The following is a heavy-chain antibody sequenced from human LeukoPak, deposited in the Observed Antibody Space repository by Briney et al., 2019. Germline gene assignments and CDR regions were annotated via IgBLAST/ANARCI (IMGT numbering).Heavy chain of an antibody. J-gene: IGHJ4*02. V-gene: IGHV1-24*01. CDR2: FDPEDGET. Sequence: ASVKVSCKVSGYTLTGLSMHWVRQAPGKGLEWMGGFDPEDGETIYAQKFQGRVTMTEDTSTDTAYMELSSLRSEDTAVYYCATPTYYYDSSGYRPFDYWSQGTLVTVSS. CDR1: GYTLTGLS. CDR3: ATPTYYYDSSGYRPFDY. D-gene: IGHD3-22*01.